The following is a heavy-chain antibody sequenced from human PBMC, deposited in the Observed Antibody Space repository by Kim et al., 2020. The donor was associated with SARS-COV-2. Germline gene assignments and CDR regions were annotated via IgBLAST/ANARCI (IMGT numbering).Heavy chain of an antibody. D-gene: IGHD6-13*01. Sequence: GGSLRLSCAASGFTFINYAMSWVCQAPGKGLEWVSAISGTGGSTYYADSVKGRFTISRDNSKNMLYLQMNSLRGDDTAVYYCAKGSPDSSSGEYWGQGTLVTVSS. J-gene: IGHJ4*02. V-gene: IGHV3-23*01. CDR3: AKGSPDSSSGEY. CDR1: GFTFINYA. CDR2: ISGTGGST.